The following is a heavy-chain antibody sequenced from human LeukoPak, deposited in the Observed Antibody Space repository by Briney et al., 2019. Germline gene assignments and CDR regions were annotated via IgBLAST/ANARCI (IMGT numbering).Heavy chain of an antibody. V-gene: IGHV3-7*01. CDR1: GFTFSTYW. CDR3: ARRGGLDV. CDR2: IKPDGSDK. J-gene: IGHJ6*02. Sequence: GSLRLSCAASGFTFSTYWMTWVRQAPGKGLEWVANIKPDGSDKNYVDSVRGRFTISRDNAKDSVYLQMNSLRAEDTAIYYCARRGGLDVWGQGTTVTVSS.